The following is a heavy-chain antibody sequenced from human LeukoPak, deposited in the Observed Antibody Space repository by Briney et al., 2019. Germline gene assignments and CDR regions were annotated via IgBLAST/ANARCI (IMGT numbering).Heavy chain of an antibody. CDR1: GFTFSSYG. Sequence: GGSLRLSCAASGFTFSSYGMHWVRQAPGKGLEWVSSISSSSSYIYYADSVKGRFTISRDNAKNSLYLQMNSLRAEDTAVYYCARDARHEWLLYGGYFDYWGQGTLVTVSS. D-gene: IGHD3-3*01. CDR3: ARDARHEWLLYGGYFDY. V-gene: IGHV3-21*01. CDR2: ISSSSSYI. J-gene: IGHJ4*02.